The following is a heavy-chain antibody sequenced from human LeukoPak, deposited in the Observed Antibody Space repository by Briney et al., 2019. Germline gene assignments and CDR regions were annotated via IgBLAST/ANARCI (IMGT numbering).Heavy chain of an antibody. D-gene: IGHD6-13*01. CDR3: ARGIAADA. CDR2: INHSGST. CDR1: GGSFSGYY. Sequence: PSETLSLTCAVYGGSFSGYYWSWIRQPPGKGLEWIGEINHSGSTNYNPSLKSRVTISVDTSKNQFSLKLSSVTAADTAVYYCARGIAADALGQGTLVTVSS. V-gene: IGHV4-34*01. J-gene: IGHJ5*02.